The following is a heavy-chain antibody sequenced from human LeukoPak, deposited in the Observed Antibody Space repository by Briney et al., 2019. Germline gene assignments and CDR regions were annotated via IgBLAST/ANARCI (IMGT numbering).Heavy chain of an antibody. CDR1: GGTFTSYA. CDR2: IIPILGIA. J-gene: IGHJ4*02. Sequence: SVKVSCKASGGTFTSYAISWVRQAPGQGLEWMGRIIPILGIANYAQKFQGRVTITADKSTSTAYMELSSLRSEDTAVYYCARGRYYGSGSQIFDYWGQGTLVTVSS. CDR3: ARGRYYGSGSQIFDY. D-gene: IGHD3-10*01. V-gene: IGHV1-69*04.